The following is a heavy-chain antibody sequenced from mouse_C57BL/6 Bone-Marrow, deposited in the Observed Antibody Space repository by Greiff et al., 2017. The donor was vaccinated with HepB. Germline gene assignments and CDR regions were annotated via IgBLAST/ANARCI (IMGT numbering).Heavy chain of an antibody. J-gene: IGHJ2*01. CDR1: GYTFTEYT. CDR3: ARHDYYDVYFDY. D-gene: IGHD2-4*01. CDR2: FYPGSGSI. V-gene: IGHV1-62-2*01. Sequence: QVHVKQSGAELVKPGASVKLSCKASGYTFTEYTIHWVKQRSGQGLEWIGWFYPGSGSIKYNEKFKDKATLTADKSSSTVYMELSRLTSEDSAVYFCARHDYYDVYFDYWGQGTTLTVSS.